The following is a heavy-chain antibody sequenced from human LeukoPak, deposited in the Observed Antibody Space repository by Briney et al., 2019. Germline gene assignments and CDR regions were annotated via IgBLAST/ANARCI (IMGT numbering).Heavy chain of an antibody. J-gene: IGHJ6*03. CDR2: INHSGST. CDR1: GGSFSGYY. D-gene: IGHD3-10*01. CDR3: ARESGYYYYMDV. Sequence: SETLSPTCAVYGGSFSGYYWSWIRQPPGKGLEWIGEINHSGSTNYNPSLKSRVTISVDTSKNQFSLKLSSVTAADTGVYYCARESGYYYYMDVWGKGTTVTVSS. V-gene: IGHV4-34*01.